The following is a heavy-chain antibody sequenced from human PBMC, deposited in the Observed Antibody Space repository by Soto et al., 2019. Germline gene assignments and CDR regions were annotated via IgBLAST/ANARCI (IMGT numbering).Heavy chain of an antibody. V-gene: IGHV1-3*01. Sequence: GVSVKVSCKASGYTFTSYAMHWVRQATGQRLEWMGWINAGNGNTKYSQKFQGRVTITRDTSASTAYMELSSLRSEDTAVDYCAMGEDSSPNDYWGQGTLVTVSS. D-gene: IGHD3-22*01. CDR2: INAGNGNT. CDR1: GYTFTSYA. CDR3: AMGEDSSPNDY. J-gene: IGHJ4*02.